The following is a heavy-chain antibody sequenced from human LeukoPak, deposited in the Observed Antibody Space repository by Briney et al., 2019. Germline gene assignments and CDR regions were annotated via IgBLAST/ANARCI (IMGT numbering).Heavy chain of an antibody. Sequence: PSETLSLTCTVSGGSISSGGYYWSWIRQHPGKGLEWIGYIYYSGSTYYNPSLKSRVTISVDTSKNQFSLKLSSVTAANTAVYYCARGPRSRNYYDSSGRPPYFDYWGQGTLVTVSS. CDR2: IYYSGST. J-gene: IGHJ4*02. V-gene: IGHV4-31*03. CDR3: ARGPRSRNYYDSSGRPPYFDY. CDR1: GGSISSGGYY. D-gene: IGHD3-22*01.